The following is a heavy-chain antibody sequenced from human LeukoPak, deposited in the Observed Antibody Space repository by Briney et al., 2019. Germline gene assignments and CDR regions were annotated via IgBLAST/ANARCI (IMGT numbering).Heavy chain of an antibody. CDR1: GGSISSYY. V-gene: IGHV4-59*01. CDR3: ASGGYYDSSGYYNTPKYFQH. J-gene: IGHJ1*01. Sequence: SETLSLTCTVSGGSISSYYWSWIRQPPGKGLERIGYIYYSGSTNYNPSLKSRVTISVDTSKNQFSLKLSSVTAADTAVYYCASGGYYDSSGYYNTPKYFQHWGQGTLVTVSS. D-gene: IGHD3-22*01. CDR2: IYYSGST.